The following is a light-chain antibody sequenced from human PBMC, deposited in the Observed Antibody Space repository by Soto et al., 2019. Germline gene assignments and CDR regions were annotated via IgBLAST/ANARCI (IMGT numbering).Light chain of an antibody. J-gene: IGKJ5*01. V-gene: IGKV1-33*01. CDR3: QQYDNLPIT. Sequence: DIQMTQSPFTLCGSVGDRVTITCRASQGIRNDLGWYQQKPGKAPKLLIYDASNLETGVPSRFSGSGSGTDFTFTISSLQPEDIATYYCQQYDNLPITFGQGTRLEIK. CDR1: QGIRND. CDR2: DAS.